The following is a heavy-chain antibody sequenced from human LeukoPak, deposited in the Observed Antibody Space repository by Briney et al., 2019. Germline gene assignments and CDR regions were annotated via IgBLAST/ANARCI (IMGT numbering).Heavy chain of an antibody. CDR2: INTNTGNP. CDR1: GYTFTSYA. D-gene: IGHD5-12*01. CDR3: ARGSYSGYVGDNWFDP. Sequence: GASVKVSCKASGYTFTSYAMNWVRQAPGQGLEWMGWINTNTGNPTYAQGFTGRFVFSLDTSVSTAYLQISSLKAEDTAVYYCARGSYSGYVGDNWFDPWGQGTLVTVSS. J-gene: IGHJ5*02. V-gene: IGHV7-4-1*02.